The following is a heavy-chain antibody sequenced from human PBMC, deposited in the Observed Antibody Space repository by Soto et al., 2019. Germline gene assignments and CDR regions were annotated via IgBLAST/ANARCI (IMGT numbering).Heavy chain of an antibody. D-gene: IGHD4-17*01. V-gene: IGHV4-39*01. CDR3: VSQRTTVPTQAYFDY. CDR2: VYYRGRS. J-gene: IGHJ4*02. CDR1: GGSVTNSSYY. Sequence: PSETLSLTCTVSGGSVTNSSYYWGWIRQSPGKGLERIGSVYYRGRSYSKSSVKSRVTISVDTSKNRFSLSLNSVTASDTAVYFCVSQRTTVPTQAYFDYWGQGTQVTVSS.